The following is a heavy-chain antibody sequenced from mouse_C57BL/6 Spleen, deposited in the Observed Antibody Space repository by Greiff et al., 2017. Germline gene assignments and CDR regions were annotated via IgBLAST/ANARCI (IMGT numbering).Heavy chain of an antibody. D-gene: IGHD1-1*01. CDR3: AREGNYDGRNGYFDG. Sequence: VQLQQPGAELVKPGASVKMSCKASGYTFTSYWITWVKQRPGQGLEWIGDIYPGSGSTNYNEKFKSKATLTVDTSSSTAYMQLSSLTSEDSAVYYCAREGNYDGRNGYFDGWGTGTTVTVSS. CDR2: IYPGSGST. J-gene: IGHJ1*03. CDR1: GYTFTSYW. V-gene: IGHV1-55*01.